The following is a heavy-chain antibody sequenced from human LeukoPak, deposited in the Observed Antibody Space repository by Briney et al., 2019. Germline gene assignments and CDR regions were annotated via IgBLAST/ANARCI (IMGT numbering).Heavy chain of an antibody. Sequence: SETLSFTCTVSGGSISSYYWSWIRQPPGKGLEWLGYIYYSGSTNYNPSLKSRVTISVDTSKNQFSLKLSSVTAADTAVYYCARGAPVGSSWYSEPYYFDYWGQGTLVTVSS. D-gene: IGHD6-13*01. CDR3: ARGAPVGSSWYSEPYYFDY. CDR2: IYYSGST. J-gene: IGHJ4*02. CDR1: GGSISSYY. V-gene: IGHV4-59*01.